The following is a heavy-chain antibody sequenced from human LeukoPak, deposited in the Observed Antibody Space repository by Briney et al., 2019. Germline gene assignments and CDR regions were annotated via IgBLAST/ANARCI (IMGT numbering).Heavy chain of an antibody. V-gene: IGHV1-58*02. J-gene: IGHJ4*02. CDR2: IVVGSGNT. D-gene: IGHD6-13*01. Sequence: ASVKVSCKASGFTFTSSAMQWVRQARGQRLEWIGWIVVGSGNTNYAQKFQERVTITRDMSTSTAYMELSSLRSEDTAVYYCAADPLGIAAAGYWGQGTLVTVSS. CDR1: GFTFTSSA. CDR3: AADPLGIAAAGY.